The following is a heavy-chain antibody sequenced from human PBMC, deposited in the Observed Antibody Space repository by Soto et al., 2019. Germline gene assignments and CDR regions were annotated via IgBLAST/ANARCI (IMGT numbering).Heavy chain of an antibody. V-gene: IGHV3-11*06. CDR2: ISPGSRYP. J-gene: IGHJ5*02. Sequence: GGSLRLSCAGSGFTFGDSYMSWIRQAPGKVLEWLSYISPGSRYPAYADSVKGRFTISRDNAKNSLYLQMNSLRAEDTAVYYCARPHDYGNLNWFDPWGQGTLVTVSS. CDR3: ARPHDYGNLNWFDP. D-gene: IGHD4-4*01. CDR1: GFTFGDSY.